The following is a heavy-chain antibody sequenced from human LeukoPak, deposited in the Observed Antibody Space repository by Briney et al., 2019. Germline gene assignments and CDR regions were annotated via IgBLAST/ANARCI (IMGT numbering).Heavy chain of an antibody. CDR3: ARDSGGAHDFWSGYSTPLYFDY. CDR2: ISYDGSNK. CDR1: GFTFSSYA. Sequence: PGRSLRLSCAASGFTFSSYAMHWVRQAPGKGLEWVAVISYDGSNKYYADSVKGRFTISRDNSKNTLYLQMNSLRAEDTAVYYCARDSGGAHDFWSGYSTPLYFDYWGQGTLVTVSS. J-gene: IGHJ4*02. D-gene: IGHD3-3*01. V-gene: IGHV3-30-3*01.